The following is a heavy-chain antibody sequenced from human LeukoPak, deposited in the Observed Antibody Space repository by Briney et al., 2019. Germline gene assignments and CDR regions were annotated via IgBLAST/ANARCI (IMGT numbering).Heavy chain of an antibody. D-gene: IGHD3-10*01. V-gene: IGHV3-30*03. CDR2: ISYDGSKK. Sequence: PGRSLRLSCAASGFTFSSYGMHWVRQAPGKGLEWVAVISYDGSKKYYADSVKGRFTISRDNSKNTLYLQMNSLRAEDTAVYYCARVGEFIYSGEDYWGQGTLVTVSS. CDR3: ARVGEFIYSGEDY. CDR1: GFTFSSYG. J-gene: IGHJ4*02.